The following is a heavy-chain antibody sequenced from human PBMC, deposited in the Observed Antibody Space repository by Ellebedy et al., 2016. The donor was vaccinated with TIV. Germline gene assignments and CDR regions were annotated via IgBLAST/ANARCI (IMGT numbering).Heavy chain of an antibody. V-gene: IGHV4-34*01. CDR1: GASFSHYY. CDR3: ALMGVRGGNWFNP. CDR2: INHSGST. Sequence: SETLSLTXAVYGASFSHYYWSWIRLPPGKGLEWIGEINHSGSTYYNPSLKSRVSMSVDRSKNQFSLKLNSLSAADTAVYYCALMGVRGGNWFNPWGQGTLVTVSS. D-gene: IGHD3-10*01. J-gene: IGHJ5*02.